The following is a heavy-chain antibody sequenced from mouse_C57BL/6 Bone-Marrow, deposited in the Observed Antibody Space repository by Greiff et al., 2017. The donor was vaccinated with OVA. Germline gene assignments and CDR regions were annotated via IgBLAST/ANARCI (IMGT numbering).Heavy chain of an antibody. CDR3: AREGDYDGYWYFDV. CDR2: IDPSDSYT. J-gene: IGHJ1*03. CDR1: GYTFTSYW. Sequence: QVQLQQPGAELVMPGASVKLSCKASGYTFTSYWMHWVKQRPGQGLEWIGEIDPSDSYTNYNQKFKGKSTLTVDKSSSTAYMQLSSLTSEDSAVYYCAREGDYDGYWYFDVWGTGTTVTVSS. D-gene: IGHD2-4*01. V-gene: IGHV1-69*01.